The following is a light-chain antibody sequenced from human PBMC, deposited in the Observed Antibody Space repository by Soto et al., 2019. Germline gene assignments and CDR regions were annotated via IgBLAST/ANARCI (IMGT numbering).Light chain of an antibody. Sequence: IQLTQSPCSLSASIGDRVTIACRASQGIIRYLVWYQQEPGKAPRLLIHDASSLQSGVPSRFSGSGSGTDFTLTISNLQPEDFATYYCQQVKSYPFTFGGGTKVEIK. CDR1: QGIIRY. V-gene: IGKV1-9*01. CDR3: QQVKSYPFT. J-gene: IGKJ4*01. CDR2: DAS.